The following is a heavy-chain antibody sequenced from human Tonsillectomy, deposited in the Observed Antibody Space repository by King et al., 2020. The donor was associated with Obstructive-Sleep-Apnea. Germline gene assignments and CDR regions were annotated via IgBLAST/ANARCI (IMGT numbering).Heavy chain of an antibody. CDR1: GGSISSYY. J-gene: IGHJ2*01. V-gene: IGHV4-59*01. CDR2: IDYSGST. Sequence: VQLQESGPGLVKPSETLSLTCTVSGGSISSYYWSWLRQPPGKGLEWIGYIDYSGSTNYSPSLKSRVTISVDTSKNQFSLKLSSVTAADTAVYYCARAGSTVTSTSLSHWYFDLWDRGTLVTVSS. CDR3: ARAGSTVTSTSLSHWYFDL. D-gene: IGHD4-17*01.